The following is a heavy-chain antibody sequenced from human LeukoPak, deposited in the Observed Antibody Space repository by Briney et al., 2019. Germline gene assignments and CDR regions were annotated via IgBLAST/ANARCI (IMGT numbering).Heavy chain of an antibody. D-gene: IGHD1/OR15-1a*01. Sequence: SETLSLTCTVSGGSTIGYYWNWIRQPAGEGLQWIGRVYFTGYTNYNPSLKSEVTMSVDTSRNQFSLKVTSVTAADTAVYYCARGEHDLDVWGQGTTVTVSS. V-gene: IGHV4-4*07. CDR2: VYFTGYT. J-gene: IGHJ6*02. CDR1: GGSTIGYY. CDR3: ARGEHDLDV.